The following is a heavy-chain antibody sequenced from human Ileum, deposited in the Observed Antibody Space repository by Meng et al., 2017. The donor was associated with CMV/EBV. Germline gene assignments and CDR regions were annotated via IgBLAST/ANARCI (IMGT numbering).Heavy chain of an antibody. J-gene: IGHJ4*02. D-gene: IGHD1-26*01. Sequence: GESLKISCAASRFTFSTYGMHWVRQAPGKGLEWVAFIHYDGSNKYYTDSVKGRFTISRDNSKNTLYLQMSSLRPEDTAVYFCAKVAGGTYHYFDYWGQGTLVTVSS. CDR2: IHYDGSNK. CDR3: AKVAGGTYHYFDY. V-gene: IGHV3-30*02. CDR1: RFTFSTYG.